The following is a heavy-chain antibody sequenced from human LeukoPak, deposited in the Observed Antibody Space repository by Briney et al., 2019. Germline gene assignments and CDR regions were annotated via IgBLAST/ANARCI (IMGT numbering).Heavy chain of an antibody. J-gene: IGHJ6*02. CDR1: GGSISSYY. CDR3: ARGIVGTTVRNYYYYYGMDV. CDR2: IYYSGST. Sequence: PSETLSLTCTVSGGSISSYYWSWIRQPPGKGLEWIGYIYYSGSTNYNPSLKSRVTISVDTSKNQFSLKLSSVAAADTAVYYCARGIVGTTVRNYYYYYGMDVWGQGTTVTVSS. D-gene: IGHD1-26*01. V-gene: IGHV4-59*01.